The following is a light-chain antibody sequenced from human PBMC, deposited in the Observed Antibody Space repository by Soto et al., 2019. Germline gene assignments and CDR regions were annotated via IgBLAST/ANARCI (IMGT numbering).Light chain of an antibody. CDR3: SSSTSSSPYV. Sequence: QSALTQPASVSASPGQSITISCTGTSXDIGTYNYVSWFQQYPGKAPKLMLYEVNNRPSGVSDRFSGSKSGNTASLTISGLQAEDDADYYCSSSTSSSPYVFGTGTKVTV. J-gene: IGLJ1*01. CDR2: EVN. V-gene: IGLV2-14*01. CDR1: SXDIGTYNY.